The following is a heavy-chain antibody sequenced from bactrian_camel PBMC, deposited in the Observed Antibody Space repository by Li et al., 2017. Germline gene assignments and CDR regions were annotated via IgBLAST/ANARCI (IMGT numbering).Heavy chain of an antibody. D-gene: IGHD6*01. CDR1: EYVFSVNY. Sequence: HVQLVESGGGSVQAGGSLTLSCTGSDTEYVFSVNYMGWFRQVAGKERERVATIYRDNGYTSYADSVKGRFTISQDNAKNTVSLQMDSLKPADTAMYYCKTDSALSGRWCTGDNYWGQGTQVTVS. J-gene: IGHJ4*01. V-gene: IGHV3S53*01. CDR3: KTDSALSGRWCTGDNY. CDR2: IYRDNGYT.